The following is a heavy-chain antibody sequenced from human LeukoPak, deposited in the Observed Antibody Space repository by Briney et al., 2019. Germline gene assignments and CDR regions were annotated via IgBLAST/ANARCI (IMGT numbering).Heavy chain of an antibody. D-gene: IGHD3-3*01. Sequence: GGSLRLSCAASGFTFSTFGMHWVRQAPGKGLEWVAIISYDGSDKYYADSVKGRFTISRDNSKNTLYLQMNSLRAEDTAVYYCANYYDFWSGYCCFDYWGQGTLVTVSS. J-gene: IGHJ4*02. CDR2: ISYDGSDK. V-gene: IGHV3-30*18. CDR1: GFTFSTFG. CDR3: ANYYDFWSGYCCFDY.